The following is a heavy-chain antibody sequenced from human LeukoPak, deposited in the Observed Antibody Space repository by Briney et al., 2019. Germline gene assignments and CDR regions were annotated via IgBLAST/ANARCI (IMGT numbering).Heavy chain of an antibody. CDR1: GGTFSSYA. D-gene: IGHD2-2*02. V-gene: IGHV1-69*05. CDR3: ARGRYCSSTSCYTAEYFQH. CDR2: IIPIFGTA. Sequence: SVKVSCKASGGTFSSYAISWVRQAPGQGLEWMGGIIPIFGTANYAQKFQGRVTITTDESTSTAYMELSSLRSEDTAVYYCARGRYCSSTSCYTAEYFQHWGQGTLVTVSS. J-gene: IGHJ1*01.